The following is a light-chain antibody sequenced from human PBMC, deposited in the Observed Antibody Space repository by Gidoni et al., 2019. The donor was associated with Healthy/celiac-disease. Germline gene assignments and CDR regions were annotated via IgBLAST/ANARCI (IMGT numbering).Light chain of an antibody. V-gene: IGLV2-14*01. Sequence: QSALTHPASVSGSPGQSITISCTGTSSDVGGYNYVSWYQQHQGKAPKLMIYEVSNRPSGVSNRFSGSKSGNTASLTISGLQAEDEADYYCSSYTSSSFGTGTKVTVL. CDR3: SSYTSSS. J-gene: IGLJ1*01. CDR1: SSDVGGYNY. CDR2: EVS.